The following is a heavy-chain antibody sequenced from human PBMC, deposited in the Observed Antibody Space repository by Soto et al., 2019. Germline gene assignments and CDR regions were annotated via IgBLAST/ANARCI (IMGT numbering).Heavy chain of an antibody. CDR2: IYYSGST. J-gene: IGHJ4*01. V-gene: IGHV4-59*02. CDR1: GGSVSSYY. Sequence: SETLSLTCTVSGGSVSSYYWSWIRQPPGKGLEWIGYIYYSGSTGYNPSLKSRVTISVDTSKNQFSLKLSSVTAADTAVYSCARTVDKVATITNLDHWGQGTLGTLSP. D-gene: IGHD5-12*01. CDR3: ARTVDKVATITNLDH.